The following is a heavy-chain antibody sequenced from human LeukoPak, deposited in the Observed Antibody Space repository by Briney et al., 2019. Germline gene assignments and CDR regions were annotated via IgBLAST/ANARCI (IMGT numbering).Heavy chain of an antibody. D-gene: IGHD3-22*01. V-gene: IGHV1-8*01. CDR2: MNPNSGNT. J-gene: IGHJ4*02. CDR3: ARGSDYYDSSGTPTGYFDY. CDR1: GYTFTSYD. Sequence: ASVKVSCKASGYTFTSYDINWVRQATGQGLEWMGWMNPNSGNTGYAQKFQGRVTMTRNTSISTAYMELSSLRSEDTAVYYCARGSDYYDSSGTPTGYFDYWGQGTLVTVSS.